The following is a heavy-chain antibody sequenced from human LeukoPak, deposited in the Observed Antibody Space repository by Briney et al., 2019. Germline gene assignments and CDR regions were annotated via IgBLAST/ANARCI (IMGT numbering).Heavy chain of an antibody. Sequence: PGGSLRLSCAASGFIFSSDALSWVRQAPGKGLEWVSLISGSGGRTDYADSVKGRFTISRDNSKNTLYLQMNSLKAEDTAVYYCAKHVRTSVWFFDYWGQGILVTVSS. CDR1: GFIFSSDA. V-gene: IGHV3-23*01. CDR3: AKHVRTSVWFFDY. CDR2: ISGSGGRT. J-gene: IGHJ4*02. D-gene: IGHD6-19*01.